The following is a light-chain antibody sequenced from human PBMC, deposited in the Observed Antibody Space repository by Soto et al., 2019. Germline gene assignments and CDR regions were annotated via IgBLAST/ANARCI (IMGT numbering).Light chain of an antibody. CDR2: GAS. CDR3: QQYNNWPPYT. CDR1: QSINSN. Sequence: EIVMTQSPATLSVSPGERATLSCRASQSINSNLAWYQQRPGQAPRLLIYGASTRATGIPARFSGSGSGAEFTLTISSLPSEDFEGYYCQQYNNWPPYTFGQGTKLEI. V-gene: IGKV3-15*01. J-gene: IGKJ2*01.